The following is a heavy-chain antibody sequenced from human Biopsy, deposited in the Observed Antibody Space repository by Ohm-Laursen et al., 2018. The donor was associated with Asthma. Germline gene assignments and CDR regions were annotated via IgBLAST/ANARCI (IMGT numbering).Heavy chain of an antibody. Sequence: SLRLSCSASGFTFSSYAMHWVRQAPGKGLEWVAVISYDGSNKYYADSVKGRFTISRDNSKNTLYLQMNSLRAEDTAVYYCAKESRRDGYNRRNYYFDYWGQGTLVTVSS. CDR1: GFTFSSYA. CDR2: ISYDGSNK. J-gene: IGHJ4*02. V-gene: IGHV3-30-3*01. D-gene: IGHD5-24*01. CDR3: AKESRRDGYNRRNYYFDY.